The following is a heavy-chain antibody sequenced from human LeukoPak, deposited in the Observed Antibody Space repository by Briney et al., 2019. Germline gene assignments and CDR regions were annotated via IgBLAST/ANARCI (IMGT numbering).Heavy chain of an antibody. V-gene: IGHV4-59*01. CDR2: IRYSGRN. CDR1: DDFISRDF. D-gene: IGHD6-19*01. CDR3: ARLPDVSGWPFDY. Sequence: SETLSLTCISSDDFISRDFWTWIRQPPGKGLDWIGYIRYSGRNEYKPSLKSRVTISIQTSKIQFSLKLTSVTAADTAIYYFARLPDVSGWPFDYWGQGILVTVSS. J-gene: IGHJ4*02.